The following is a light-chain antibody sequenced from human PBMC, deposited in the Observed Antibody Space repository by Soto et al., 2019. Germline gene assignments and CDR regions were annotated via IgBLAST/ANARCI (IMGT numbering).Light chain of an antibody. Sequence: EIVLTQSPGTLSLSPGERATLSCRASQSVSSSYLAWYQHKPGQAPRLLIYGASSRATGIPDRFSGSGSGTDLTLTISRLEPEDFAVYSCQQYGNSPLTFGGGTKVEIK. J-gene: IGKJ4*01. CDR3: QQYGNSPLT. V-gene: IGKV3-20*01. CDR2: GAS. CDR1: QSVSSSY.